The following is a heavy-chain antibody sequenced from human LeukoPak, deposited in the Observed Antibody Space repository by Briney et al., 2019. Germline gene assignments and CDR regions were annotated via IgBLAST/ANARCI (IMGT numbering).Heavy chain of an antibody. Sequence: ASVKVSCKASGYTFTRYYMHWVRQAPGQGLEWMGRINPNSGGTNYAQKFQGRVTMTRDTSISTAYMELSRLRSDDTAVYYWARVRCSGSSCYSGLNWFDPWGQGTLVTVSS. CDR2: INPNSGGT. V-gene: IGHV1-2*06. CDR1: GYTFTRYY. D-gene: IGHD2-15*01. CDR3: ARVRCSGSSCYSGLNWFDP. J-gene: IGHJ5*02.